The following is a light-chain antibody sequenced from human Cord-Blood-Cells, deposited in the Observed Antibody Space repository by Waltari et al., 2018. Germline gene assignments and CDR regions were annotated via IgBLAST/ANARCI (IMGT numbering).Light chain of an antibody. CDR1: SSDVGGYNY. CDR3: CSYTTSSTLV. V-gene: IGLV2-14*03. J-gene: IGLJ1*01. Sequence: QSALTQPASVSGSPGQSITISCTATSSDVGGYNYVSWYQQHPGKAPKLMIYDVSNRHSGVSRLFSCSKSINTASLTISGLQAEDEAEYYCCSYTTSSTLVIRTGTNVTVL. CDR2: DVS.